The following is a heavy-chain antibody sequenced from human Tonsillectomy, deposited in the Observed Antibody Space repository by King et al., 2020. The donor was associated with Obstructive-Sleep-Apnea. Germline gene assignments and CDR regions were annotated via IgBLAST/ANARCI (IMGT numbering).Heavy chain of an antibody. CDR1: GGSISSCGYS. D-gene: IGHD1-26*01. V-gene: IGHV4-30-2*01. Sequence: LQLQESGSGLVKPSQTLSLTCAVSGGSISSCGYSWSWIRQPPGKGLEWIGYIYHSGSTYCNPSLKSRVTISVDRSKNQFSLKLCSVTAADTAGYYCARVDRREGGYYYYGMDVWGQGTTATVSS. CDR2: IYHSGST. J-gene: IGHJ6*02. CDR3: ARVDRREGGYYYYGMDV.